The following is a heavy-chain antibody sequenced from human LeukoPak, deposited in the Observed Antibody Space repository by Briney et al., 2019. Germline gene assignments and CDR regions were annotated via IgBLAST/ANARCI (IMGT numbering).Heavy chain of an antibody. CDR3: ARESELMVYAIDWFDP. CDR1: GGSISGGSYY. CDR2: IYTSGST. V-gene: IGHV4-61*02. J-gene: IGHJ5*02. D-gene: IGHD2-8*01. Sequence: SQTLSLTCTVSGGSISGGSYYWSWIRQPAGKGLEWIGRIYTSGSTNYNPSLKSRVTISVDTSKNQFSLKLSSVTAADTAVYYCARESELMVYAIDWFDPWGQGTLVTVSS.